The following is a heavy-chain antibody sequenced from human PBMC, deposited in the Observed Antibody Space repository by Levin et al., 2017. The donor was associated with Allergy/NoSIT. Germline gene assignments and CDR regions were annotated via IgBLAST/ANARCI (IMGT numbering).Heavy chain of an antibody. CDR1: GFTFSIYW. Sequence: PAGGSLRLSCAASGFTFSIYWMHWVRQAPGKGLVWVSRINRDGTSTTYADSVKGRFTISRDNSENTLYLQMNSLSAEDTAVYYCAREDILTGYSTIPYWGQGTLVTVSS. J-gene: IGHJ4*02. CDR2: INRDGTST. D-gene: IGHD3-9*01. V-gene: IGHV3-74*01. CDR3: AREDILTGYSTIPY.